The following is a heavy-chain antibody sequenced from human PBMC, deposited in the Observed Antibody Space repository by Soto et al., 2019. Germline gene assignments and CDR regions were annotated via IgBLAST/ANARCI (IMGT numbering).Heavy chain of an antibody. D-gene: IGHD6-13*01. CDR3: ARLYSSSWSQDY. J-gene: IGHJ4*02. CDR2: IYYSGSP. CDR1: GGSISSGDYY. Sequence: QVQLQESGPGLVKPSQTLSLTCTVSGGSISSGDYYWSWIRQPPGKGLEWIGYIYYSGSPYYNPSLKSRVTISLDTSKNQFSLKLTSVTAADTAVYYCARLYSSSWSQDYWGQGTLVTVSS. V-gene: IGHV4-30-4*01.